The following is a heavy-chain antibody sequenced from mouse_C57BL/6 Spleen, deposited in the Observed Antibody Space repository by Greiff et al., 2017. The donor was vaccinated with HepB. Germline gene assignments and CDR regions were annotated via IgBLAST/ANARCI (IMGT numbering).Heavy chain of an antibody. Sequence: DVMLVESGGDLVKPGGSLKLSCAASGFTFSSYGMSWVRQTPDKRLEWVATISSGGSYTYYPDSVKGRFTISRDNAKNTLYLQMSSLKSEDTAMYYCARITTVVATNWYFDVWGTGTTVTVSS. J-gene: IGHJ1*03. CDR2: ISSGGSYT. D-gene: IGHD1-1*01. CDR3: ARITTVVATNWYFDV. V-gene: IGHV5-6*02. CDR1: GFTFSSYG.